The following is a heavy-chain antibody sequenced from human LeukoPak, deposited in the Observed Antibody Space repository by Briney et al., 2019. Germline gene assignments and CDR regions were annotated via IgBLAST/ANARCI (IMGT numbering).Heavy chain of an antibody. CDR1: GGSISSSSYY. CDR2: IYYSGST. CDR3: ARNSDYSNYVLDY. J-gene: IGHJ4*02. Sequence: PSETLSLTCTVSGGSISSSSYYWGWIRQPPGKGLEWIGSIYYSGSTYYNPSLKSRVTISVDTSKNQFSLKLSSVTAADTAVYYCARNSDYSNYVLDYWGQGTLVTVSS. D-gene: IGHD4-11*01. V-gene: IGHV4-39*01.